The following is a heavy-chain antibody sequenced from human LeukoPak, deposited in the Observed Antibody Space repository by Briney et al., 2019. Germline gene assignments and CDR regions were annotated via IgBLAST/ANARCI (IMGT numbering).Heavy chain of an antibody. V-gene: IGHV4-59*12. CDR1: GDSISSYY. CDR2: IYNSGST. D-gene: IGHD4/OR15-4a*01. J-gene: IGHJ5*02. Sequence: SETLSLTCTVSGDSISSYYWSWIRQPPGKGLEWIGYIYNSGSTNYNPSLKSRVTMSVDTSKNHMSLKLSSVTAADTVMYYCARSTMVNTATGWFDPWGQGTLVTVSS. CDR3: ARSTMVNTATGWFDP.